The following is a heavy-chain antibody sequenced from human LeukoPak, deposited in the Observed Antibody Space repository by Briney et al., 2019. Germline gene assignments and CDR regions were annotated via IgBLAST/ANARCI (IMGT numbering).Heavy chain of an antibody. CDR3: ARDLLGLWFGES. D-gene: IGHD3-10*01. Sequence: GGSLRLSCAASGLTVSSNYMSWVRQAPGKGLEWVSVIYSGGSTYYADSVKGRFTISRDISKNTLYLQMNSLRAEDTAVYYCARDLLGLWFGESWGQGTLVTVSS. V-gene: IGHV3-66*02. CDR2: IYSGGST. J-gene: IGHJ5*02. CDR1: GLTVSSNY.